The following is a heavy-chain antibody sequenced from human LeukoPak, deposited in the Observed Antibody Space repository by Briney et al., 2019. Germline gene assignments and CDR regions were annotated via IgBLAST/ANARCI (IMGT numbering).Heavy chain of an antibody. CDR1: GGSISSYY. CDR2: IYTSGST. J-gene: IGHJ6*02. Sequence: SETLSLTCTVSGGSISSYYWSWIRQPAGKGLEWIGRIYTSGSTNYNPSLKGRVTMSVDTSKNQFSLKLSSVTAADTAVYYCARDSAVTNNYYYYGMDVWGQGTTVTVSS. D-gene: IGHD4-11*01. CDR3: ARDSAVTNNYYYYGMDV. V-gene: IGHV4-4*07.